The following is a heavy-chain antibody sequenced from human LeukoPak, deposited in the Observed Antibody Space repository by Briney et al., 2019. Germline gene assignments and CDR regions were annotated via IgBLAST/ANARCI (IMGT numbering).Heavy chain of an antibody. CDR2: IYYSGST. CDR1: GGSISSYY. CDR3: ARPAVGATTDDAFDI. V-gene: IGHV4-59*01. Sequence: PSETLSLTCTVSGGSISSYYWSWIRQPPGKGLEWIGCIYYSGSTNYNPSLKSRVTISVDTSKNQFSLKLSSVTAADTAVYYCARPAVGATTDDAFDIWGQGTMVTVSS. J-gene: IGHJ3*02. D-gene: IGHD1-26*01.